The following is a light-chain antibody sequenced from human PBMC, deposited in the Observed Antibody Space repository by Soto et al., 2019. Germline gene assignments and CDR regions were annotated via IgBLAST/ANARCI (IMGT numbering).Light chain of an antibody. CDR3: QTWGTGILVV. Sequence: QPVLTQSPSASASLGASVKLTCTLSSGHSSYAIAWHQQQPEKGPRYLMKLNSDGSHSKGDGIPDRFSGSSSGAERYLTISSLQSEDEADYYCQTWGTGILVVFGGGPKLTVL. CDR2: LNSDGSH. V-gene: IGLV4-69*01. J-gene: IGLJ2*01. CDR1: SGHSSYA.